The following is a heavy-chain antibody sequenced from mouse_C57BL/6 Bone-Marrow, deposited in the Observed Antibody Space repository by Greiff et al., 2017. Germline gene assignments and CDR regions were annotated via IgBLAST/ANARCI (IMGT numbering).Heavy chain of an antibody. CDR3: AFITTVVGRWYFDV. CDR1: GYAFSSYW. CDR2: IYPGDGDT. D-gene: IGHD1-1*01. V-gene: IGHV1-80*01. Sequence: VQLQQPGAELVKPGASVKISCKASGYAFSSYWMNWVKQRPGQGLEWIGQIYPGDGDTNYNGKFKGKATLTADESSSTAYMQLSSRTSEDSAVYFCAFITTVVGRWYFDVWGTGTTVTVSS. J-gene: IGHJ1*03.